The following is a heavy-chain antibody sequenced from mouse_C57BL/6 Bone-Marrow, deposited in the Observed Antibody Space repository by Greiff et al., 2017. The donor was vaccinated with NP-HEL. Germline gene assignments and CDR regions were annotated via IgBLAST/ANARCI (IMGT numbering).Heavy chain of an antibody. D-gene: IGHD1-1*01. CDR3: SRDYYGSSYYWYFDV. V-gene: IGHV5-17*01. CDR1: GFTFSDYG. CDR2: ISSGSSTI. Sequence: EVQLVESGGGLVKPGGSLKLSCAASGFTFSDYGMHWVRQAPEKGLEWVAYISSGSSTIYYAATVKGRFTISRDNAKNTLFLQMTSLRSEDTAMYYCSRDYYGSSYYWYFDVWGTGTTVTVSS. J-gene: IGHJ1*03.